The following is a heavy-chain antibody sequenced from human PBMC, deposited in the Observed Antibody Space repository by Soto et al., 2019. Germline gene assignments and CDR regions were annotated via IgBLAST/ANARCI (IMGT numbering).Heavy chain of an antibody. Sequence: PGGSLRLSCAASGFSFSSFWMHWARQAPGKGLVWVAHIHNDGSRTSYADSVKGRFTISRDNAKNTLYLQMNSLRAEDTAMYYCARDFGAVGSTAAFDSWGQVTMVTGSS. CDR3: ARDFGAVGSTAAFDS. V-gene: IGHV3-74*01. CDR1: GFSFSSFW. J-gene: IGHJ3*02. D-gene: IGHD1-26*01. CDR2: IHNDGSRT.